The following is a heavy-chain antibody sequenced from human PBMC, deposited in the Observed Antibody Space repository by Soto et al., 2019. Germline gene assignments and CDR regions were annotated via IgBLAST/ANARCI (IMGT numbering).Heavy chain of an antibody. CDR1: GFTFSAYG. CDR2: ISHDGTNK. Sequence: WGSLRLSCTPSGFTFSAYGMHWVRQAPGKGLEWVAAISHDGTNKYYGDSVRGRFTISRDNSKNTLYLQMNTLRNEDTAVYYCAKESRSSAVTATRVYGMEAWGKGTTVTVSA. J-gene: IGHJ6*04. V-gene: IGHV3-30*18. CDR3: AKESRSSAVTATRVYGMEA. D-gene: IGHD2-21*02.